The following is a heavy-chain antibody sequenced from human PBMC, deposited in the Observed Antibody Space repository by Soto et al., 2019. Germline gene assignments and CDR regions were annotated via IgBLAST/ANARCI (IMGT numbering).Heavy chain of an antibody. D-gene: IGHD2-2*03. J-gene: IGHJ4*02. CDR3: ARLDSGDYYFDY. V-gene: IGHV4-30-2*01. CDR2: IYHSGST. Sequence: SETLSLTCAVSGGSISSGGYSWSWIRQPPGKGLEWIGYIYHSGSTYYNPSLKSRVTISVDRSKNQFSLKLSSVTAADTAVYYCARLDSGDYYFDYWGQGTLVTVSS. CDR1: GGSISSGGYS.